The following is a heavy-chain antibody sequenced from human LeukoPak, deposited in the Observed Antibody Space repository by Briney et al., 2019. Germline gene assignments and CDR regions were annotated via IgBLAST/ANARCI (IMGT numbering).Heavy chain of an antibody. V-gene: IGHV3-23*01. Sequence: GGSLRLSCAASGFTFSSYGMSWVRQAPGKGLEWVSAISGSGGSTYYADSVKGRFTISRDNSKNTLYLQMNSLRAEDTAVYYCAKDSQAHYYDSSGYLDYWGQGTLVTVSS. CDR2: ISGSGGST. CDR3: AKDSQAHYYDSSGYLDY. D-gene: IGHD3-22*01. CDR1: GFTFSSYG. J-gene: IGHJ4*02.